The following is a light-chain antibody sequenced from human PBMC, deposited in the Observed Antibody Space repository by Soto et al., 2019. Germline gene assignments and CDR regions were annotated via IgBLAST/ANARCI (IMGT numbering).Light chain of an antibody. CDR2: DVS. V-gene: IGLV2-14*01. J-gene: IGLJ1*01. CDR3: SSYTSSSTLV. Sequence: QSVLTQPASVSGSPGQSITLSCPGNNSDVGGYNYVSWYQQHPGKAPKLMIYDVSNRPSGVSNRFSGSKSGNTASLTISGLQAEDEADYYCSSYTSSSTLVFGTGTKVTVL. CDR1: NSDVGGYNY.